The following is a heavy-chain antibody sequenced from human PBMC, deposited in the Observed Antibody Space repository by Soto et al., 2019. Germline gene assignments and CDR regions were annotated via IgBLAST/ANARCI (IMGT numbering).Heavy chain of an antibody. CDR3: ARVPMIGALTAFDI. CDR2: INPGNGNT. J-gene: IGHJ3*02. V-gene: IGHV1-3*01. D-gene: IGHD3-22*01. CDR1: GYTFTSYG. Sequence: ASVKVSCKASGYTFTSYGMNWVRQAPGRGLEWMGWINPGNGNTKYSQKFQGRVTMTTDTSTSTAYMELRSLRSDDTAVYYCARVPMIGALTAFDIWGQGTMVTVSS.